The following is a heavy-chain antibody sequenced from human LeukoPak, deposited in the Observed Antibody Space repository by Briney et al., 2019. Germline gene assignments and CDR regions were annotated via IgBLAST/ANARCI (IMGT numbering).Heavy chain of an antibody. V-gene: IGHV1-69*13. CDR1: GGTFSSYA. J-gene: IGHJ5*02. CDR2: IIPIFGTA. Sequence: ASVKVSCKASGGTFSSYAISWVRQAPGQGLEWMGGIIPIFGTANYAQKFRGRVTITADESTSTAYMELSSLRSEDTAVYYCASAGTIFGVETWGQGTLVTVSS. D-gene: IGHD3-3*01. CDR3: ASAGTIFGVET.